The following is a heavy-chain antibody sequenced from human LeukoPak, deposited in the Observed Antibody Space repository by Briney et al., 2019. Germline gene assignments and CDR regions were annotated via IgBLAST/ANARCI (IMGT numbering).Heavy chain of an antibody. CDR1: GFTFSSYG. D-gene: IGHD3-10*01. J-gene: IGHJ5*02. CDR2: ISYDGSNK. V-gene: IGHV3-30*18. Sequence: GRSLRLSCAASGFTFSSYGMHWVRQAPGKGLEWVAVISYDGSNKYYADSVKGRFTISRDNSKNTLYLQMNSLRAEDTAVYYCAKSSGSLETKYNWFDPWGQGTLVTVSS. CDR3: AKSSGSLETKYNWFDP.